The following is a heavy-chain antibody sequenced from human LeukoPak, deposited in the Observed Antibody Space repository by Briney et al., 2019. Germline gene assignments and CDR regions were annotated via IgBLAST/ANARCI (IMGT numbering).Heavy chain of an antibody. CDR3: ASQTYYDFWSGYYYYYMDV. V-gene: IGHV3-7*01. CDR1: GFTFSSYW. D-gene: IGHD3-3*01. CDR2: IKQDGSEK. Sequence: PGGSLRLSCAASGFTFSSYWMSWVRQAPGRGLEWVANIKQDGSEKYYVDSVKGRFTISRDNAKNSPYLQMNSPRAEDTAVYYCASQTYYDFWSGYYYYYMDVWGKGTTVTVSS. J-gene: IGHJ6*03.